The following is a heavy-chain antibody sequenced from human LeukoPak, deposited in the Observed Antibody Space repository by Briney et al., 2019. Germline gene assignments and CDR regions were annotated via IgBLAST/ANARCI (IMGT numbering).Heavy chain of an antibody. CDR1: GYTFTSYG. CDR3: ARDSYYGSGSSLYNWFDP. CDR2: IIPIFGTA. V-gene: IGHV1-69*13. J-gene: IGHJ5*02. D-gene: IGHD3-10*01. Sequence: SVKVSCKASGYTFTSYGISWVRQAPGQGLEWMGGIIPIFGTANYAQKFQGRVTITADESTSTAYMELSSLRSEDTAVYYCARDSYYGSGSSLYNWFDPWGQGTLVTVSS.